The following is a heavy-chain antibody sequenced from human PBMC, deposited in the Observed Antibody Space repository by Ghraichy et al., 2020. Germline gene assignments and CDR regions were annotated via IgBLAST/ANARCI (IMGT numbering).Heavy chain of an antibody. V-gene: IGHV3-48*02. CDR2: ISSSSSTI. CDR1: GFTFSSCG. J-gene: IGHJ5*02. CDR3: ARVGGSGSKNWFDP. D-gene: IGHD3-10*01. Sequence: GGSLRLSCAASGFTFSSCGMNWVRQAPGKGLEWISYISSSSSTIYYADSVKGRFTISRDNAKNSLYLQMNSLRDEDTAVYYCARVGGSGSKNWFDPWGQGTLVTVSS.